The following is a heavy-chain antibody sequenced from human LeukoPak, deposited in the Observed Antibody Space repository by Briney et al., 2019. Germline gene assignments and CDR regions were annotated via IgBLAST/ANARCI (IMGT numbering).Heavy chain of an antibody. CDR3: ARFRPTSSGHYYEGRDWYFDL. CDR1: GGSFSGYY. CDR2: INHSGST. D-gene: IGHD3-22*01. J-gene: IGHJ2*01. Sequence: SGTLSLTCAVYGGSFSGYYWSWIRQPPVKGLEWIGEINHSGSTNYNPSLKSRVTISVDTSKNQFSLKLSSVTAADTAVYYCARFRPTSSGHYYEGRDWYFDLWGRGTLVTVSS. V-gene: IGHV4-34*01.